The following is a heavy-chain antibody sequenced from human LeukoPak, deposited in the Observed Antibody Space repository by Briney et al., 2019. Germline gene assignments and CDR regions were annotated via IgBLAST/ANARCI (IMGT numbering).Heavy chain of an antibody. CDR3: ARLPIVVVPADYYFDY. CDR2: INHSGST. CDR1: GGSFSGYY. J-gene: IGHJ4*02. V-gene: IGHV4-34*01. D-gene: IGHD2-2*01. Sequence: TSETLSLTCAVYGGSFSGYYWSWIRQPPGKGLEWIGEINHSGSTNYNPSLKSRVTISVDTSKNQFSLKLSSVTAADTAVYYCARLPIVVVPADYYFDYWGQGTLVTVSS.